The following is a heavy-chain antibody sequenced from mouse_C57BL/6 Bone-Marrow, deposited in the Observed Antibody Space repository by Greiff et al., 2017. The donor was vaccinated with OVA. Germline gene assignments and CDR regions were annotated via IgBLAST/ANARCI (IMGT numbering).Heavy chain of an antibody. CDR1: GYTFTDYE. CDR2: IDPETGGT. CDR3: TRGYSDYYAMDY. J-gene: IGHJ4*01. Sequence: QVQLQQSGAELVRPGASVTLSCKASGYTFTDYEMHWVKQTPVHGLEWIGAIDPETGGTAYNQKFKGKAILTADKSSSTAYMERSSLTSEDSAVYCGTRGYSDYYAMDYWGQGTSVTVSS. V-gene: IGHV1-15*01. D-gene: IGHD2-13*01.